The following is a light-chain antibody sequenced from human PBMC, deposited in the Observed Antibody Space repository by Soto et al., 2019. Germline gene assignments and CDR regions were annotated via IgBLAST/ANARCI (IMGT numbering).Light chain of an antibody. J-gene: IGLJ2*01. CDR2: EVN. Sequence: QSVLTQPASVSGSPGQSITISCTGTNSDVGSYNLVSWYQQHPGKAPKVIIFEVNKRPSGVSNRSSGSKSGYTASLTISGLQAEDEADYYCCSYAGYITFVVFGGGTKVTVL. CDR3: CSYAGYITFVV. CDR1: NSDVGSYNL. V-gene: IGLV2-23*02.